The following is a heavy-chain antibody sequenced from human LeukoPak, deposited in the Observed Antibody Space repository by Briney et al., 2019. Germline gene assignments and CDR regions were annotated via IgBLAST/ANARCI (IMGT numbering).Heavy chain of an antibody. D-gene: IGHD3-10*01. Sequence: GGSLRLSCAASGFTFSSNYMSWVRQAPGKGLEWVSVIYSGGSTYYADSVKGRFTISRDNSKNTLYLQMNSLRAEDTAVYYCAREGEETQAAFDIWGQGTMVTVSS. V-gene: IGHV3-66*01. CDR1: GFTFSSNY. CDR3: AREGEETQAAFDI. CDR2: IYSGGST. J-gene: IGHJ3*02.